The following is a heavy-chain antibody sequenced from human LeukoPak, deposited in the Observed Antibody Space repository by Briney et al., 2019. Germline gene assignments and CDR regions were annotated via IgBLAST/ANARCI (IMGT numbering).Heavy chain of an antibody. Sequence: GGSLRLSCAASGFTFSSYGMHWVRQAPGKGLEWVAVMSFDGSHTYYADSVKGRFTISRDNSKNTLYLQMNSLRAEDTAVYYCAKGKTHYDSSGYYSDYFYYYYMDVWGKGTTVTVS. V-gene: IGHV3-30*18. CDR1: GFTFSSYG. J-gene: IGHJ6*03. D-gene: IGHD3-22*01. CDR2: MSFDGSHT. CDR3: AKGKTHYDSSGYYSDYFYYYYMDV.